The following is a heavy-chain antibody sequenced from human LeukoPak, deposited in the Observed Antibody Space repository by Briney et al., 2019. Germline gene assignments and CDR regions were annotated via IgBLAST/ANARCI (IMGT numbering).Heavy chain of an antibody. CDR3: AKDFFRIVVVPAAVFDY. D-gene: IGHD2-2*01. Sequence: GGSLRLSCAASGFTFSSYGMHWVRQAPGKGLEWVAFIRYDGSNKYYADSVKGRFTISRDNSKNTLYLQMNSLRAEDTAVYYCAKDFFRIVVVPAAVFDYWGQGTLVTVSS. CDR2: IRYDGSNK. J-gene: IGHJ4*02. V-gene: IGHV3-30*02. CDR1: GFTFSSYG.